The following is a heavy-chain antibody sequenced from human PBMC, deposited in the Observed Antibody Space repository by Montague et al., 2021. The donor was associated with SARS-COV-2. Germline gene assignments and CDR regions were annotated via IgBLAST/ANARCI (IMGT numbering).Heavy chain of an antibody. D-gene: IGHD2-8*01. CDR1: GGSISSSY. J-gene: IGHJ6*02. CDR2: SYSTNST. Sequence: SETLSLTCTVSGGSISSSYYSWIRMRQAQGKERNGFSYSTNSTDYNHSLNSPVTISVDTSKNQLSLTLISVTAADTAVYFCARHMSDCSKGICHTYYYYGCAAWGQGATVTV. V-gene: IGHV4-59*08. CDR3: ARHMSDCSKGICHTYYYYGCAA.